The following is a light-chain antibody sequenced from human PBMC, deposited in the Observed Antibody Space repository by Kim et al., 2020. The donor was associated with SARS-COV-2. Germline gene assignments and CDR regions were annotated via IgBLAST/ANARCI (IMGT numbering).Light chain of an antibody. V-gene: IGLV2-8*01. CDR2: EVS. CDR1: SSDVGGYHY. Sequence: GQSVTISCTGTSSDVGGYHYVSWYQQHPGKAPKLVIYEVSKRPSGVPDRFSGSKSGNTASLTVSGLQAEDEADYYCSSYAGSNNVVFGGGTQLTVL. J-gene: IGLJ2*01. CDR3: SSYAGSNNVV.